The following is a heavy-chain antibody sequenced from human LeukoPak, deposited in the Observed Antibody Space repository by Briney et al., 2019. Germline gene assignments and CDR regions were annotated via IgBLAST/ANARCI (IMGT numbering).Heavy chain of an antibody. V-gene: IGHV3-23*01. D-gene: IGHD6-19*01. CDR2: VSAGGDNT. CDR3: AKKRTPVAGTNYFDY. Sequence: GGSLRLSSAAPGFTFSSYAMSWVRQAPGKGLEWVSAVSAGGDNTYYAESVKGRFTISRDNSKNTVYLQMTSVTAEDTARYYCAKKRTPVAGTNYFDYWGQGILVTVSS. CDR1: GFTFSSYA. J-gene: IGHJ4*02.